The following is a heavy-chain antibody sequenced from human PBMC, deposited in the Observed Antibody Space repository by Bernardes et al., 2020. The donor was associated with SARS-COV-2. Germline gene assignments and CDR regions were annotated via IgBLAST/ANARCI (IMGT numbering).Heavy chain of an antibody. V-gene: IGHV3-74*01. J-gene: IGHJ5*02. CDR2: IRDSDDKT. D-gene: IGHD3-10*01. CDR3: ARDMVGPNDQ. Sequence: GGSLRLSCAASGFTVSNTGMHWVRQVPGKGLVWVSRIRDSDDKTVYADSVKGRFTISRDNAKNTVNLQMNNLRVEDTAIYYCARDMVGPNDQWGQGTLVTVSA. CDR1: GFTVSNTG.